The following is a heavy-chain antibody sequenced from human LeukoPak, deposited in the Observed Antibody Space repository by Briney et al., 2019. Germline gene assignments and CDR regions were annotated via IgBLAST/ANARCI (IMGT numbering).Heavy chain of an antibody. Sequence: GGSLRLSCAASGFTFDSYAMSWVRQAPGKGLEWVSAISGSGGSAYYADSVKGRFTISRDNSKNTLYLQMNSLRAEDTAVYYCAKGLGDFGRTGAFDIWGQGTMVTVSS. CDR3: AKGLGDFGRTGAFDI. J-gene: IGHJ3*02. D-gene: IGHD2-21*02. CDR1: GFTFDSYA. CDR2: ISGSGGSA. V-gene: IGHV3-23*01.